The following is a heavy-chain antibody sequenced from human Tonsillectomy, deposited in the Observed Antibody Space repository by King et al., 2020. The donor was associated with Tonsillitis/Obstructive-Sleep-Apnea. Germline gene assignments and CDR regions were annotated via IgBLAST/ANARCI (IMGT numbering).Heavy chain of an antibody. CDR3: ARAGQWLAPGGGYYFDY. J-gene: IGHJ4*02. CDR2: ISSSSSTI. Sequence: EVQLVESGGGLVQPGGSLRLSCAASGFTFSSYSMNWVRQAPGKGLEWVSYISSSSSTIYYADSVKGRFTISRDNAKHSLYLQINSLRDEDTAVYYCARAGQWLAPGGGYYFDYWGQGTLVTVSS. CDR1: GFTFSSYS. V-gene: IGHV3-48*02. D-gene: IGHD6-19*01.